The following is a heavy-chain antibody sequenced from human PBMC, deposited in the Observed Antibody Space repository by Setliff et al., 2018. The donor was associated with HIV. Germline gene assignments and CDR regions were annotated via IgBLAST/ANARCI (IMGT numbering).Heavy chain of an antibody. CDR2: IRTQPYGVTT. J-gene: IGHJ4*02. CDR1: GFTFGDYA. CDR3: TTDEVTMVRGILHFFNY. Sequence: GGSLRLSCTTSGFTFGDYAFSWVRQAPGKGLEWVGLIRTQPYGVTTEYAASVKGRFTISRDDSKGTVYLQMNSLRVEDTGLYYCTTDEVTMVRGILHFFNYWGQGALVTVSS. V-gene: IGHV3-49*04. D-gene: IGHD3-10*01.